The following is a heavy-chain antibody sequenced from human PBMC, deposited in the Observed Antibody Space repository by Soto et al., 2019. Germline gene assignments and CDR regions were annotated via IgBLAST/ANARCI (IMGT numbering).Heavy chain of an antibody. CDR1: GGSFSGYI. Sequence: QVQLQQSGAGLLKPSETLSLTCDVYGGSFSGYIWTWIRQTPGKGLQWIGQINHSGSANYNPSLRSRVTISVHTSNSQFSLELSSVTAADTAVYYCARGLISGSHYSGGWYYFDSWGQGTQVTVSS. CDR3: ARGLISGSHYSGGWYYFDS. J-gene: IGHJ4*02. D-gene: IGHD1-26*01. CDR2: INHSGSA. V-gene: IGHV4-34*01.